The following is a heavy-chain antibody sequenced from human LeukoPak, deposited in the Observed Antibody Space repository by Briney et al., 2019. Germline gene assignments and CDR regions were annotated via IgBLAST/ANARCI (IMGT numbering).Heavy chain of an antibody. D-gene: IGHD1-1*01. Sequence: PGGSLRLSCAASGFSFSSYDMHWVRQSPGKGLEWVSGIGTAADTYYPGSVKGRFTISREDAKNSLYLQMNSLRAGDTAVYYCVKITSVTGGDCWGQGTRLTVSS. V-gene: IGHV3-13*04. J-gene: IGHJ4*02. CDR2: IGTAADT. CDR3: VKITSVTGGDC. CDR1: GFSFSSYD.